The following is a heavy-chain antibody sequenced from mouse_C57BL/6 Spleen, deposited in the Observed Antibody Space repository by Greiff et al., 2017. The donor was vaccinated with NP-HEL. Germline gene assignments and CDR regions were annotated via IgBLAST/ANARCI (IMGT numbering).Heavy chain of an antibody. D-gene: IGHD2-4*01. CDR3: TRATDDYDAIYYAMDY. J-gene: IGHJ4*01. CDR2: IDPETGGT. CDR1: GYTFTDYE. V-gene: IGHV1-15*01. Sequence: VQLQQSGAELVRPGASVTLSCKASGYTFTDYEMHWVKQTPVHGLEWIGAIDPETGGTAYNQKFKGKAILTADKSSSTAYMELRSLTSEDAAVYYCTRATDDYDAIYYAMDYWGQGTSVTVSS.